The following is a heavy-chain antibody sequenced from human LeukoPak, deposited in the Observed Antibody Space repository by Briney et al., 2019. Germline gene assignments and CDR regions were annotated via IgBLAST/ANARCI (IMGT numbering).Heavy chain of an antibody. Sequence: GGSLRLSCEASGFTIISYAMSWVRQAPGKGLEWVSAVSGTADNTYYAESVRGRFTISRDNSKNTLYLQMNSLRAEDAAVYFCAKATYYYDSYGYNGVFDYWGQGTLVTLSS. CDR3: AKATYYYDSYGYNGVFDY. CDR2: VSGTADNT. D-gene: IGHD3-22*01. CDR1: GFTIISYA. J-gene: IGHJ4*02. V-gene: IGHV3-23*01.